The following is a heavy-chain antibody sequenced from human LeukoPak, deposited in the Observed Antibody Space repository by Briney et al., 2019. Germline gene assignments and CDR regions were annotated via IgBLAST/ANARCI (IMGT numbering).Heavy chain of an antibody. CDR3: TTGGSWYDPGH. J-gene: IGHJ4*02. CDR1: GFTFNNAW. Sequence: GGSLRLSCAASGFTFNNAWMSWVRQAPGKGLEWVGRTKSKADGGTADYVAPVKGRFTISRDDAKNTVYLEMNSLKTEDTAVYFCTTGGSWYDPGHWGQGTLVTVSS. V-gene: IGHV3-15*01. CDR2: TKSKADGGTA. D-gene: IGHD6-13*01.